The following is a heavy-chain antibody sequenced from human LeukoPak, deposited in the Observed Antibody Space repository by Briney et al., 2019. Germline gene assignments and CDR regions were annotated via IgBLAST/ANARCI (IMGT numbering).Heavy chain of an antibody. J-gene: IGHJ4*02. CDR3: TTGIDYGGGY. Sequence: SLRLSCAVSGFSFTNVWMNWVRQAPGKGLEWVGRIKNKEEGEKTDYAAPVKGRFTISRDDSKATLFLQMNSLKMEDTAIYYCTTGIDYGGGYWGQGTLVSVSS. CDR2: IKNKEEGEKT. D-gene: IGHD3-16*01. CDR1: GFSFTNVW. V-gene: IGHV3-15*07.